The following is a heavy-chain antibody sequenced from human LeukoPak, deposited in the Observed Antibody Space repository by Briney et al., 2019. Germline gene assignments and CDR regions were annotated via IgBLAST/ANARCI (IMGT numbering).Heavy chain of an antibody. Sequence: GGSLTLSCAGSGLTFSSYAMSWVRQAPGKGREWVSAISGSGGISYYADSVKGRFTISRDNSKNTLFQQMNSLRPEDTAVYYCAKYTAPYYSFFDYWGQGTLVTVSS. CDR2: ISGSGGIS. J-gene: IGHJ4*02. V-gene: IGHV3-23*01. CDR3: AKYTAPYYSFFDY. D-gene: IGHD3-10*01. CDR1: GLTFSSYA.